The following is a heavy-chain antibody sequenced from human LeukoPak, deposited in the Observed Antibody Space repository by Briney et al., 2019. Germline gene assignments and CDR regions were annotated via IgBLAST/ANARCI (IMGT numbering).Heavy chain of an antibody. CDR3: TPAAAGTGYYFDY. Sequence: GASVKVSCKASGYTFTSYDINWVRQATGQGLEWMGWMNPNSGNTGYAQKFQGRVTMTRNTSISTAYMELSSLRSEDTAVYYCTPAAAGTGYYFDYWGQGTLVTVSS. V-gene: IGHV1-8*01. CDR2: MNPNSGNT. J-gene: IGHJ4*02. D-gene: IGHD6-13*01. CDR1: GYTFTSYD.